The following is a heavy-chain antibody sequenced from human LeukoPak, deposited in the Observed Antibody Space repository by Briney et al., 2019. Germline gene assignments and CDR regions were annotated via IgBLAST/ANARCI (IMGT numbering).Heavy chain of an antibody. J-gene: IGHJ4*02. V-gene: IGHV3-13*01. CDR3: ARSRCGGCGPRD. Sequence: GGSPRLSCAASGFTFSSYDMHWVRQATGKGLEWVSAIGTAGDTYYPGSVKGRFTISRENAKNSLYLQMNSLRAGDTAVYYCARSRCGGCGPRDWGQGTLVTVSS. CDR1: GFTFSSYD. D-gene: IGHD6-19*01. CDR2: IGTAGDT.